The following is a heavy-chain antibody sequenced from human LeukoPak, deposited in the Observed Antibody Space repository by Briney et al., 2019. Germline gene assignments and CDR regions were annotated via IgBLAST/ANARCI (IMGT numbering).Heavy chain of an antibody. Sequence: ASVKVSCKVSGYTLTELSMHWVRQAPGKGLEWMGGFDPEDGETIYAQKFQGRVTMTEDTSTDTAYMELSSLRSEDTAVYYCARALVVVPAARVSSWFDPWGQGTLVTVSS. V-gene: IGHV1-24*01. J-gene: IGHJ5*02. CDR1: GYTLTELS. CDR2: FDPEDGET. CDR3: ARALVVVPAARVSSWFDP. D-gene: IGHD2-2*01.